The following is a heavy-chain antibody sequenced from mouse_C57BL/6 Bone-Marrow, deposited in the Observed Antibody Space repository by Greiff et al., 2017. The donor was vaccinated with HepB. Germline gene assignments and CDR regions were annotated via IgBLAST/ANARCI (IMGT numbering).Heavy chain of an antibody. Sequence: QVHVKQPGAELVKPGASVKLSCKASGYTFTSYWMHWVKQRPGRGLEWIGRIDPNSGGTKYNEKFKSKATLTVDKPSSTAYMQLSSLTSEDSAVYYCARSRLRRRDYAMDYWGQGTSVTVSS. V-gene: IGHV1-72*01. J-gene: IGHJ4*01. CDR3: ARSRLRRRDYAMDY. CDR2: IDPNSGGT. D-gene: IGHD2-2*01. CDR1: GYTFTSYW.